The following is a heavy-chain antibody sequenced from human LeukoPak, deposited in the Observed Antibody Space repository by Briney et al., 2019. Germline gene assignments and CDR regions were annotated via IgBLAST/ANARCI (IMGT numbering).Heavy chain of an antibody. J-gene: IGHJ4*02. Sequence: GGSLRLSCAASGFTVNINYMSWVRQAPGKGLEWVSVIYSGGSTYYADSVKGRFTISRDNSKNTLYLQMNSLRAEDTAVYYCARDRTMVRGVPAFDYWGQGTLVTVSS. CDR2: IYSGGST. V-gene: IGHV3-66*01. CDR3: ARDRTMVRGVPAFDY. CDR1: GFTVNINY. D-gene: IGHD3-10*01.